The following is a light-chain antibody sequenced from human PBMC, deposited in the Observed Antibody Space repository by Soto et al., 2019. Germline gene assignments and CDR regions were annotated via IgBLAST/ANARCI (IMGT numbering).Light chain of an antibody. CDR2: DAS. Sequence: DIQMTQSPSTLSASVGDRVTITCRASQSISSWLAWYQQKPGKAPKLLIYDASSFESGVPSRFSGSGSGTAFTLPISSLQHDDVATYYCQQYNSYSPYTFGQGTKLEIK. V-gene: IGKV1-5*01. J-gene: IGKJ2*01. CDR3: QQYNSYSPYT. CDR1: QSISSW.